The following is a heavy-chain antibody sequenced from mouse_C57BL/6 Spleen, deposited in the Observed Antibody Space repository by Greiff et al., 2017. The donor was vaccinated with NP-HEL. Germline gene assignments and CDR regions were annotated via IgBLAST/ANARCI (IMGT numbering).Heavy chain of an antibody. Sequence: QVQLQQSGAELMKPGASVKLSCKASGYTFTGYWIDWVKQRPGHGLEWIGEIFPGSGSTNYNEKFKGKATFTADTSSNTAYMQLSSLTTEDSAVYYCARADSRCTTVVSSDDWGQGTTLTVSS. D-gene: IGHD1-1*01. V-gene: IGHV1-9*01. J-gene: IGHJ2*01. CDR3: ARADSRCTTVVSSDD. CDR1: GYTFTGYW. CDR2: IFPGSGST.